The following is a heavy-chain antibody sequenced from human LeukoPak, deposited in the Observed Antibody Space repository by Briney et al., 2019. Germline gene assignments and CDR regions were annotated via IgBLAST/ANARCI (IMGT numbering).Heavy chain of an antibody. Sequence: PGGSLSLYCAASGFTFTGSAMTWVRQAPGKGLEWVSTITGSDDATYYADSVKGRFTISRDFSKNTVHLLMHSLRVEDTAIYYCAKGPRLNSGYHPDCWGQGTLVTVSP. J-gene: IGHJ4*02. CDR1: GFTFTGSA. V-gene: IGHV3-23*01. CDR3: AKGPRLNSGYHPDC. CDR2: ITGSDDAT. D-gene: IGHD3-22*01.